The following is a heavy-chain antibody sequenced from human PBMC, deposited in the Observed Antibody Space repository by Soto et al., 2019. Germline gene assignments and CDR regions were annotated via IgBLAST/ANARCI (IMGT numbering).Heavy chain of an antibody. D-gene: IGHD3-22*01. CDR1: GYTFTSYG. Sequence: QVQLVQSGAEVKKPGASVKVSCKASGYTFTSYGISWVRQAPGQGLEWMGWISAYNGNTNYAQKPQGRVTMTTDTSTSTAYMELRSLRSDDTAVYYCARDVGRYYYDSSGYHYGMDVWGQGTTVTVSS. CDR2: ISAYNGNT. CDR3: ARDVGRYYYDSSGYHYGMDV. J-gene: IGHJ6*02. V-gene: IGHV1-18*04.